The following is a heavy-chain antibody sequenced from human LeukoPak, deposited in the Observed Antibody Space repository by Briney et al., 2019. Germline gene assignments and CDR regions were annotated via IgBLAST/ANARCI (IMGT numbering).Heavy chain of an antibody. Sequence: QSGGPRSLSCAAPGSTSSTYGMPWVRQAPGKGREGVAVIWNDGSNKYYADSVNGRFTISRENSKNPLYLKMNSLRAEDTAVYYCAKDALAYCGGDCYWGFDYWGQGTLVTVSS. CDR2: IWNDGSNK. CDR3: AKDALAYCGGDCYWGFDY. D-gene: IGHD2-21*02. J-gene: IGHJ4*02. V-gene: IGHV3-33*06. CDR1: GSTSSTYG.